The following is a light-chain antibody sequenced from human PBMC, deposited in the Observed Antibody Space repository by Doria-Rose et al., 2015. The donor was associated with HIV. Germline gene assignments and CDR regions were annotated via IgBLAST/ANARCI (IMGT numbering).Light chain of an antibody. J-gene: IGKJ5*01. CDR2: DAS. V-gene: IGKV3-20*01. CDR1: QRVKSSY. CDR3: PQYGISRGT. Sequence: EIVKTQSPGTLSLSPGERATLSCRASQRVKSSYLAWYQQKPGQAPRLLIYDASTRAAGIPDRFSGSGSGTDFTLTISRLEPEDVAVYYCPQYGISRGTFGQGTRLEIK.